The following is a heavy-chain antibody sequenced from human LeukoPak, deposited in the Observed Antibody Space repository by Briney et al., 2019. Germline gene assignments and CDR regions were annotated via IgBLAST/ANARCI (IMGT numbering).Heavy chain of an antibody. D-gene: IGHD6-19*01. Sequence: GGSLRLSCAASGFTFSSYMMSWVRQAPGKGLEWVANIKKDGNEKYYVGSVKGRFTIHRDNAKISLYLQTKSLGDEDMAVYYCASLSSGWYGDYWGQGTLVTVSS. CDR1: GFTFSSYM. J-gene: IGHJ4*02. CDR3: ASLSSGWYGDY. V-gene: IGHV3-7*01. CDR2: IKKDGNEK.